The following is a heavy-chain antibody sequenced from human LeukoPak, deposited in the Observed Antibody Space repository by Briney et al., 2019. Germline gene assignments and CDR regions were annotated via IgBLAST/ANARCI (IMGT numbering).Heavy chain of an antibody. CDR1: GFTFSSYA. D-gene: IGHD6-13*01. Sequence: GGSLRLSCAASGFTFSSYAMHWVRQAPGKGLEWVAVISYDGSNKYYADSVKGRFTISRDNSKNTLYLQMNSLRADDTAVYYCAKDRSSSSWYMGSWGQGTLVTVSS. CDR3: AKDRSSSSWYMGS. CDR2: ISYDGSNK. V-gene: IGHV3-30*04. J-gene: IGHJ4*02.